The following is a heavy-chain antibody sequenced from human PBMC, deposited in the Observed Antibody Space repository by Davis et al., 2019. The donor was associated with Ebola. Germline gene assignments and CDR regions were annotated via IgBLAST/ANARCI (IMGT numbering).Heavy chain of an antibody. CDR2: INHSGST. CDR1: GGSFSGYY. Sequence: PSETLSLTCAVYGGSFSGYYWSWIRQPPGKGLEWIGEINHSGSTNYNPSLKSRVTISVDTSKNQFSLKLSSVTAADTAVYYCARGKGDIVVVPSATGYYYYMDVWGKGTTVTVSS. J-gene: IGHJ6*03. CDR3: ARGKGDIVVVPSATGYYYYMDV. D-gene: IGHD2-2*01. V-gene: IGHV4-34*01.